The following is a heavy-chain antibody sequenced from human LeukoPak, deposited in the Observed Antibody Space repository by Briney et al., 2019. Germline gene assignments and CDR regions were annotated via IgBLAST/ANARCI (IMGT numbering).Heavy chain of an antibody. Sequence: PGGSLRLSCAASGFSFNSYPMHWVRQAPGKGLEWVAVISNDGNNKYYADPVKGRFTISRDNSNNTLSLQMNGLRVEDTAVYYCARPDDSESFYRANHYWGRGTLVTVS. V-gene: IGHV3-30*04. CDR3: ARPDDSESFYRANHY. D-gene: IGHD3-10*01. J-gene: IGHJ4*02. CDR1: GFSFNSYP. CDR2: ISNDGNNK.